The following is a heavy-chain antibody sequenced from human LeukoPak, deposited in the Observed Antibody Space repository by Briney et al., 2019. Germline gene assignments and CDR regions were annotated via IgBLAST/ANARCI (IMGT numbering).Heavy chain of an antibody. CDR1: GFTFSNYW. V-gene: IGHV3-74*01. Sequence: GGSLRLSCAASGFTFSNYWMHWVRQAPGKGLVWVSRINTDGSSTTYADSVKGRFTISRDNAKNTLYLQMNSLSAEDTAVYYCARGYSSSYHIDYWGQGTLVTVSS. D-gene: IGHD6-6*01. CDR2: INTDGSST. J-gene: IGHJ4*02. CDR3: ARGYSSSYHIDY.